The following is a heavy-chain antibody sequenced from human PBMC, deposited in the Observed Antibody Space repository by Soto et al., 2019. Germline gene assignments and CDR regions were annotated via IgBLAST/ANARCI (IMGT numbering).Heavy chain of an antibody. Sequence: SETLSLTCTVSGGSISSSSYYWGWIRQPPGKGLEWIGSIYYSGSTYYNPSLKSRVTISVDTSKNQFSLKLSSVTAADTAVYYCARHCPYYDSSGYYPYYYGMDVWGQGTTVTVSS. CDR2: IYYSGST. CDR3: ARHCPYYDSSGYYPYYYGMDV. J-gene: IGHJ6*02. D-gene: IGHD3-22*01. CDR1: GGSISSSSYY. V-gene: IGHV4-39*01.